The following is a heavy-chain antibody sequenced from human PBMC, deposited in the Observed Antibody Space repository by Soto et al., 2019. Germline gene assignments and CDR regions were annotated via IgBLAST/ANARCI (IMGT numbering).Heavy chain of an antibody. CDR2: ISSSSSYI. CDR1: GFTFSSYN. D-gene: IGHD5-18*01. J-gene: IGHJ6*01. CDR3: ARDPHWEYSYGPLSTWGDYYHGMDV. Sequence: EVQLVESGGGLVKPGGSLRLSCAASGFTFSSYNMNWVRQAPGKGLEWVSSISSSSSYIYYADSVKGRFTISRDNAKNSLYLQMNSLRAEDTAVYYCARDPHWEYSYGPLSTWGDYYHGMDVW. V-gene: IGHV3-21*01.